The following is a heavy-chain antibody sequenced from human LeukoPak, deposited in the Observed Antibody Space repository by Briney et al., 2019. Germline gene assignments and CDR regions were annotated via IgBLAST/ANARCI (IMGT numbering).Heavy chain of an antibody. V-gene: IGHV3-64*02. D-gene: IGHD1-14*01. CDR2: ITSNGRGK. J-gene: IGHJ6*03. Sequence: GGSLRLSCAASGFTFSNYAMHWVRQAPGKGLEYVSGITSNGRGKHYSDSVKGRFTISRDNSENTLYLQMGSLRVDDMAVYYCARDHVVVNHHLFMDVWRKGTTVVVSS. CDR3: ARDHVVVNHHLFMDV. CDR1: GFTFSNYA.